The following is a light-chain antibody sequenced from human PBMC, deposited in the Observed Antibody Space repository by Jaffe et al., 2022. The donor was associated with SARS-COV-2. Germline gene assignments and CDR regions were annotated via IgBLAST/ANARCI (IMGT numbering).Light chain of an antibody. V-gene: IGLV1-44*01. Sequence: QSVLTQPPSASGTPGQRVTISCSGSSSNIGSNPVSWYHHLPGTAPKLLIYSNNQRPSGVPDRFSGSKSGTSASLAISGLQSEDEADYSCAAWDDSLDGYVFGTGTKVTVL. CDR2: SNN. CDR1: SSNIGSNP. J-gene: IGLJ1*01. CDR3: AAWDDSLDGYV.